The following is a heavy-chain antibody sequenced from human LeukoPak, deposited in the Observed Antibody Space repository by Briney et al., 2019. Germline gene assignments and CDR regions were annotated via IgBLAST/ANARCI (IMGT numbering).Heavy chain of an antibody. J-gene: IGHJ4*02. CDR3: ARERFGELLIDY. CDR2: IHYSGST. V-gene: IGHV4-30-4*01. CDR1: GGSISSGDYY. D-gene: IGHD3-10*01. Sequence: PSETLSLTCTVSGGSISSGDYYWSWIRQPPGKGLEWIGYIHYSGSTYYNPSLKSRVTISVDTSKNQFSLKLSSVTAADTAVYYCARERFGELLIDYWGQGTLVTASS.